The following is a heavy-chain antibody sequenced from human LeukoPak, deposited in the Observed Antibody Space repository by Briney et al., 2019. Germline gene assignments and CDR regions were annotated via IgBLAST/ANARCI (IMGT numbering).Heavy chain of an antibody. J-gene: IGHJ4*02. D-gene: IGHD3-22*01. CDR1: GYTFTSYG. V-gene: IGHV1-18*01. CDR2: ISAYNGNT. Sequence: ASVKVSCKASGYTFTSYGISWVRQAPGQGLEWMGWISAYNGNTNYAQKLQGRVTMTTDTSTSTAYMELRSLRSDDTAVYYCAREAEYLVMDYFDYWGQGTLVTVSS. CDR3: AREAEYLVMDYFDY.